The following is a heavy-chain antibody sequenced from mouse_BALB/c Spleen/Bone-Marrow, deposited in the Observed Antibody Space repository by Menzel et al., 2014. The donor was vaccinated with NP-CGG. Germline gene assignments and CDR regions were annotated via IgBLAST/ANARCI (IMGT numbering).Heavy chain of an antibody. V-gene: IGHV3-2*02. D-gene: IGHD2-1*01. Sequence: DVQLVESGPGLVKPSQSLSLTCTVTGYSITSDYAWNWIRQFPGNKLEWMGYISYSGSISYNPSLKSRISITRDTSKNQFFLQLNSVTTEDTATYYCAHILYYGAMDYWGQGTSVTVSS. CDR1: GYSITSDYA. CDR3: AHILYYGAMDY. CDR2: ISYSGSI. J-gene: IGHJ4*01.